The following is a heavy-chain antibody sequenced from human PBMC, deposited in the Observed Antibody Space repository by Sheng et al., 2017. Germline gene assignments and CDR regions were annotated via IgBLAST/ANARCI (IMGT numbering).Heavy chain of an antibody. J-gene: IGHJ6*02. Sequence: EVQLVESGGGLVQPGGSLRLSCAASGFTLISRWMHCVRQVPGKGLVWVSHINADGTTTKYADSVKGRFTISRDNAKNTVYLQMNSLSAEDTAVYYCASDWSYAMDVWGQGTTVTVSS. CDR1: GFTLISRW. CDR2: INADGTTT. V-gene: IGHV3-74*03. CDR3: ASDWSYAMDV.